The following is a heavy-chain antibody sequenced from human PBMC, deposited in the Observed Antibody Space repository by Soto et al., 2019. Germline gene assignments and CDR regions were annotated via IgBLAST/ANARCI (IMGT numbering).Heavy chain of an antibody. Sequence: QVQLQQSGPRLVKPSETLSLTCTVSSGPDRSHNWGWIRQPPGRGLEWIGYAYYTGDTAYDPSLRGQVTISADTSTNDISLTLNSVTAADTAVYYCVSQGSDYLHGLLDVWGQGTTVSVS. CDR3: VSQGSDYLHGLLDV. CDR2: AYYTGDT. D-gene: IGHD1-26*01. J-gene: IGHJ6*02. CDR1: SGPDRSHN. V-gene: IGHV4-59*08.